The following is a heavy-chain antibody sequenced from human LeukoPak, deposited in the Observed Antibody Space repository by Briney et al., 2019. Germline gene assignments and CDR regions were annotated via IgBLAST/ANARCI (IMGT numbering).Heavy chain of an antibody. CDR1: GGSITSNTYY. D-gene: IGHD2-2*02. J-gene: IGHJ5*02. CDR3: ARLSAAIPRWFDL. Sequence: SETLSLTCTVSGGSITSNTYYWGWIRQPPGKGLEWLGHTYHSGKTYYKSSLQSRVNISADTSRSQFSLKLSSVTAADTAVYYCARLSAAIPRWFDLWGQGTLVTVSA. V-gene: IGHV4-39*01. CDR2: TYHSGKT.